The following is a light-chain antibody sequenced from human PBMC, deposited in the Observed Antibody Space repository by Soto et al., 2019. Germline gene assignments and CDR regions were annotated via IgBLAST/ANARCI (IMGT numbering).Light chain of an antibody. CDR1: SSDVGGYNY. Sequence: QSVLTQPASVSGSPGQSITISCIGTSSDVGGYNYVSWYQQHPGKAPKLMIYDISNRPSGVSNRFSGSKSGNTASLTISGLQAEDDADYYCASYTTSRTLVFGTGTKVTVL. CDR2: DIS. V-gene: IGLV2-14*01. J-gene: IGLJ1*01. CDR3: ASYTTSRTLV.